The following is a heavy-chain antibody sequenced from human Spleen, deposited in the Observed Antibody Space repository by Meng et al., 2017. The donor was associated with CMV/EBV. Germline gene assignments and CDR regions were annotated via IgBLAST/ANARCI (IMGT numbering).Heavy chain of an antibody. D-gene: IGHD3-10*01. J-gene: IGHJ4*02. V-gene: IGHV1-2*02. CDR3: ARDWARGDY. Sequence: KVSCEASGYSFADYGISWVRQAPGHGLEWMGWINPNSGDTNYAQRFQGRVTMTRDTSISTAYMELNRLRSDDTAVYYCARDWARGDYWGQGTLVTVSS. CDR1: GYSFADYG. CDR2: INPNSGDT.